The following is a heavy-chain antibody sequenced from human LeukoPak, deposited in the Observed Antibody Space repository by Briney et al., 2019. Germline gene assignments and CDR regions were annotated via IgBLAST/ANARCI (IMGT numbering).Heavy chain of an antibody. D-gene: IGHD6-13*01. J-gene: IGHJ5*02. CDR3: ARAAAGKNWFDP. CDR2: INPNSGGT. Sequence: ASVKVSCKASGYTFTGYYMHWVRQAPGQGLEWMGWINPNSGGTNYAQKFQGRVTMTRETSISTAYMEVSRLRSDDTAVYYCARAAAGKNWFDPWGQGTLVTVSS. V-gene: IGHV1-2*02. CDR1: GYTFTGYY.